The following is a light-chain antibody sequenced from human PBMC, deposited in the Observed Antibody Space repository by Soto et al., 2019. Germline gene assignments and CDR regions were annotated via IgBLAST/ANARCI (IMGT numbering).Light chain of an antibody. CDR3: QQYGNSQYT. CDR2: GAS. V-gene: IGKV3-20*01. CDR1: QGVTSSS. J-gene: IGKJ2*01. Sequence: EIVLTQSPGTLSLSPGERATLSCRASQGVTSSSLAWYQQKPGQAPRLLIYGASSRATDIPDRFSGSGSATDFTLTISRLEPEDFAVYYCQQYGNSQYTFGQGTKLEIK.